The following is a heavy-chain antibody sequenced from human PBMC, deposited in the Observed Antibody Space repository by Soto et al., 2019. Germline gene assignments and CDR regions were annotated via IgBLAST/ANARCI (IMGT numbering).Heavy chain of an antibody. V-gene: IGHV1-69*04. J-gene: IGHJ4*02. CDR3: AREDDLRLLVAGAFDY. CDR1: GGTFSSYT. D-gene: IGHD4-17*01. Sequence: SVKVSCKASGGTFSSYTISWVRQAPGQGLEWMGRIIPILGIANYAQKFQGRVTITADKSTSTAYMELSSLRSEDTAVYYCAREDDLRLLVAGAFDYRGQGTLVTVSS. CDR2: IIPILGIA.